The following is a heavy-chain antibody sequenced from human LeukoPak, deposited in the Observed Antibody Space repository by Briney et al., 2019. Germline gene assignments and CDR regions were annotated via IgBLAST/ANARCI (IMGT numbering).Heavy chain of an antibody. D-gene: IGHD4-17*01. V-gene: IGHV3-23*01. CDR1: GFTFRSYA. CDR2: ISGSGGST. J-gene: IGHJ4*02. Sequence: PGGSLRLSCAASGFTFRSYAMSWVRQAPGKGLEWVSAISGSGGSTYYADSVKGRFTISRDNSKNTLYLRMNSLRAEDTAVYYCAKSSYGDYIYFDYWGQGTLVTVSS. CDR3: AKSSYGDYIYFDY.